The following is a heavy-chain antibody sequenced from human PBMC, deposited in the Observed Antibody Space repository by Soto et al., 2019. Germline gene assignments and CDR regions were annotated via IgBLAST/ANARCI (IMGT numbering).Heavy chain of an antibody. V-gene: IGHV5-51*01. J-gene: IGHJ4*02. D-gene: IGHD3-3*01. Sequence: PGESLKISWRCSGYDFNTNWFGWVRQLPGRGLEWVGIMYPGDSDTRYNPSLQGHVTLSVDVTVSTAFLQWRSLETSDTGMYFCARLPRDCNKTSCYYADHWGQGTQVTVSS. CDR3: ARLPRDCNKTSCYYADH. CDR2: MYPGDSDT. CDR1: GYDFNTNW.